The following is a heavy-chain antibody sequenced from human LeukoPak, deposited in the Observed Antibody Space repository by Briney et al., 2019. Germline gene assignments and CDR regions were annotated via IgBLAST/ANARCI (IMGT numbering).Heavy chain of an antibody. CDR3: AWTYYDFWSGYSVGTLFDY. CDR1: GGSFSGYY. V-gene: IGHV4-34*01. Sequence: PSETLSLTCAVYGGSFSGYYWSWIRQPPGKGLEWIGEINHSGSTNYNPSLKSRVTISVDTSKNQFSLKLSSETAADTAVYYCAWTYYDFWSGYSVGTLFDYWGQGTLVTVSS. J-gene: IGHJ4*02. CDR2: INHSGST. D-gene: IGHD3-3*01.